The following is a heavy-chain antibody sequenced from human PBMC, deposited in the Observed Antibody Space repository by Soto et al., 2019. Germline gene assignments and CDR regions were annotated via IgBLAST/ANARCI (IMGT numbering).Heavy chain of an antibody. Sequence: QVQLVQSGAEVKKPGASVKVSCKASGYTFTSYYMHWVRQAPGQGLEWMGIINPSGGSTRYAQKFQGRVTMTRDTSTSTVYMELSSLRSEDTAVYYCAIGLIYDSSGYYFDYWGQGTLVTVSS. D-gene: IGHD3-22*01. J-gene: IGHJ4*02. CDR1: GYTFTSYY. CDR3: AIGLIYDSSGYYFDY. V-gene: IGHV1-46*01. CDR2: INPSGGST.